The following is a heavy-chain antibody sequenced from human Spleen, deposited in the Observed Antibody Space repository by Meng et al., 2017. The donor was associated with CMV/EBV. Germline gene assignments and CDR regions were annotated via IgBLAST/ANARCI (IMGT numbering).Heavy chain of an antibody. CDR3: TRLYCTSDDCYTMAS. CDR2: IRNKAKGHAT. J-gene: IGHJ5*02. V-gene: IGHV3-73*01. Sequence: GGSLRLSCVASGSNFSASAIHWVRQATGKGLAWVGRIRNKAKGHATAYAASVQGRFSISRDDSKNTASLQMNSLRSEDTAVYYCTRLYCTSDDCYTMASWGQGTLVTVSS. D-gene: IGHD2-2*02. CDR1: GSNFSASA.